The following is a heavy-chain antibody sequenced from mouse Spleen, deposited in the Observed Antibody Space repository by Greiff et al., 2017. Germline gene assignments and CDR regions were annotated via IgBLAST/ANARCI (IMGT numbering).Heavy chain of an antibody. V-gene: IGHV2-4-1*01. CDR1: GFSLTSYG. Sequence: VKLQQSGPGLVQPSQSLSITCTVSGFSLTSYGVHWVRQSPGKGLEWLGVIWSGGSTDYNAAFISRLSISKDNSKSQVFFKMNSLQADDTAIYYCARKGDDYDAQFAYWGQGTLVTVSA. D-gene: IGHD2-4*01. J-gene: IGHJ3*01. CDR3: ARKGDDYDAQFAY. CDR2: IWSGGST.